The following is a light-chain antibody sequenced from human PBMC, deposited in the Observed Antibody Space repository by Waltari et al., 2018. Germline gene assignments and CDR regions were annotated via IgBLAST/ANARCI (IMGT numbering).Light chain of an antibody. CDR1: SGGLASNY. CDR3: QSFDSGFVV. Sequence: NFMLTQPHSVSESPGKTVTISCTRSSGGLASNYVQWYQQRPGSSPTTVIFEDYRRPSGVPDRFSGSIDSSSNSASLSISGLQTDDEADYYCQSFDSGFVVFGGGTKLTVL. CDR2: EDY. V-gene: IGLV6-57*01. J-gene: IGLJ2*01.